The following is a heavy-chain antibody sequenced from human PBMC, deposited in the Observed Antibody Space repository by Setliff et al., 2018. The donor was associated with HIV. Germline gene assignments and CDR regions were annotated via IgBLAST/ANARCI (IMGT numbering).Heavy chain of an antibody. CDR1: RSTFNSHT. V-gene: IGHV1-69*02. D-gene: IGHD3-3*01. CDR3: VRGVQSPPHYSYYYMDV. J-gene: IGHJ6*03. CDR2: IIPILGVA. Sequence: SVKVSCKASRSTFNSHTINWVRQAPGRGLDWMGRIIPILGVANYAHRFQGKVTITADKSTSTAYMELTSLRFDDTAMYYCVRGVQSPPHYSYYYMDVWGEGTMVTVSS.